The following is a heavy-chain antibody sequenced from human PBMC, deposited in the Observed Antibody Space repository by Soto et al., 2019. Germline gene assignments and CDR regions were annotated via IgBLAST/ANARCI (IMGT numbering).Heavy chain of an antibody. Sequence: EVQLVESGGGLVHPGGSLKLSCAVSGFTFSGSVMHWVRQAPGKGLEWLGRIRSRDSDYATSYAESVKGRVTISRDDSKNTAYLQVTSLKIEDTALYYCTTYGHSSKGFDYWGQGTLVTVSS. CDR3: TTYGHSSKGFDY. CDR1: GFTFSGSV. CDR2: IRSRDSDYAT. D-gene: IGHD6-6*01. J-gene: IGHJ4*02. V-gene: IGHV3-73*01.